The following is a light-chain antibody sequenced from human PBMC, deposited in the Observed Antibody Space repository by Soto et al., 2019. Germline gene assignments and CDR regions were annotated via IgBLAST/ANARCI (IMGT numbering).Light chain of an antibody. CDR3: QQQGT. CDR1: RSLSSSY. J-gene: IGKJ2*01. Sequence: EIVLTQSPGTLSLSPGERATLSCRASRSLSSSYVVWYQQKPGQAPRLLIYAASRRATGIPDRFSGSGSATDYTLTISRLEPEEFAVYYCQQQGTFGQGTKLEIK. V-gene: IGKV3-20*01. CDR2: AAS.